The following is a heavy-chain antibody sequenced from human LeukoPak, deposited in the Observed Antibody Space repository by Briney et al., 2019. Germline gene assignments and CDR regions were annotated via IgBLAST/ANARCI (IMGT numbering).Heavy chain of an antibody. CDR3: ARRLGATQPYCDF. Sequence: GESLKISCKASGYHFTSYWIGWVRQMPGKGLECMGIIHPGDSETRYSPSFQGQVTISADKPISTAYLQWSGLKASDTAMYYCARRLGATQPYCDFWGQGTLVTVSS. CDR1: GYHFTSYW. V-gene: IGHV5-51*01. J-gene: IGHJ4*02. CDR2: IHPGDSET. D-gene: IGHD1-26*01.